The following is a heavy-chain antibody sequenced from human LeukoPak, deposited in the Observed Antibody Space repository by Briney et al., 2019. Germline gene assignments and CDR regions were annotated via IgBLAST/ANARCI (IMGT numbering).Heavy chain of an antibody. J-gene: IGHJ6*02. D-gene: IGHD3-10*01. CDR2: IYSGGST. Sequence: GGSLRLSCAASGFTFSSYAMHWVRQAPGKGLEWVSVIYSGGSTYYADSVKGRFTISRDNSKNTLYLQMNSLRAGDTAVYYCASKSLGGMDVWGQGTTVTVSS. CDR3: ASKSLGGMDV. V-gene: IGHV3-53*01. CDR1: GFTFSSYA.